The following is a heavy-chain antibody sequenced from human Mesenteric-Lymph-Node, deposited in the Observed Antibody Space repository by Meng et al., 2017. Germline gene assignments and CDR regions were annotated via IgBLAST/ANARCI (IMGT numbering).Heavy chain of an antibody. Sequence: QAQVLQSGAGEKEPRASVKGSCKASGYTFTSYHVNWVRPATGQGLEWMGWVDPARDTAGYAQKFEGRITMTRDTSMSTVYMELSSLTSEDTAIYYCARGVEAGVDYWGQGTLVTVSS. CDR2: VDPARDTA. J-gene: IGHJ4*02. CDR1: GYTFTSYH. D-gene: IGHD6-19*01. CDR3: ARGVEAGVDY. V-gene: IGHV1-8*01.